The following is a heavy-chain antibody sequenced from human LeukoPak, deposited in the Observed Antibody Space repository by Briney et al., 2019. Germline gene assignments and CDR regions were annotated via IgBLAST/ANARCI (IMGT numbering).Heavy chain of an antibody. D-gene: IGHD3-22*01. CDR2: IYYSGNP. J-gene: IGHJ4*02. CDR1: GDSISSNSYY. CDR3: ASQLDDYYDSTGYYTGFIDY. Sequence: SATLSLTCTVSGDSISSNSYYWGWIRQPPGKGLEWVGSIYYSGNPFYNPSLKSRVTISVDPAKNQFSLSLDSVTAADTAVYYCASQLDDYYDSTGYYTGFIDYWGPGTLVTVSS. V-gene: IGHV4-39*01.